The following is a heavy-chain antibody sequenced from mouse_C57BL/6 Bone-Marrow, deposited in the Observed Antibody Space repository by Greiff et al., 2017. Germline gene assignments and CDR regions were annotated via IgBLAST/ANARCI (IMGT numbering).Heavy chain of an antibody. Sequence: VQLQQSGPELVKPGASVKISCKASGYSFTGYYMNWVKQSPEKSLEWIGEINPSTGGTTYNQKFKAKATLTVDKSSSPAYMQLQRLTSEDAAVYYCEVGPFDYWGQGTTLTVSA. CDR3: EVGPFDY. CDR2: INPSTGGT. V-gene: IGHV1-42*01. CDR1: GYSFTGYY. D-gene: IGHD1-3*01. J-gene: IGHJ2*01.